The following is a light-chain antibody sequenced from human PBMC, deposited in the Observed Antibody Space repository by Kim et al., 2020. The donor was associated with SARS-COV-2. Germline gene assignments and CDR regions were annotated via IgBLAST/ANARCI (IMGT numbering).Light chain of an antibody. V-gene: IGLV2-14*04. Sequence: GQSITFSCTGTSNDVGGYTYVSWYQQHPGKAPKLMIYDVNKRPSGVSTRFSGSKSGNTASLTISGLQAEDEADYYCSSYTSSNTVVFGGGTKVTVL. CDR2: DVN. J-gene: IGLJ2*01. CDR1: SNDVGGYTY. CDR3: SSYTSSNTVV.